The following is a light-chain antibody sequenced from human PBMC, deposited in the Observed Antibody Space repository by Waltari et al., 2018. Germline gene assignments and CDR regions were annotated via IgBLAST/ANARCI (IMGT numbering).Light chain of an antibody. CDR1: QSVSSD. CDR3: QHYNNWPPRYT. CDR2: GAS. Sequence: EIVMTQSPATLSMSPGESATLPGGASQSVSSDLAWYQQKPGQAPRLLIYGASTRATGIPARFSGSGSGTEFTLTISSLQSEDFAVYYCQHYNNWPPRYTFGQGTKLEI. V-gene: IGKV3-15*01. J-gene: IGKJ2*01.